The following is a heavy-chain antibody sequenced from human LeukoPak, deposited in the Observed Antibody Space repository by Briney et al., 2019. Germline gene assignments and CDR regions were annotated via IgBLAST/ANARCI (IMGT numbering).Heavy chain of an antibody. V-gene: IGHV1-18*01. CDR3: ARGGSYHPADY. J-gene: IGHJ4*02. CDR2: ISGYNGNT. CDR1: GYSFSTYG. Sequence: ASVNVSCKASGYSFSTYGITWVRQAPGQGLEWMGWISGYNGNTKYAQKFQGRVTMTTDTSTGKAYMDLRSLRFDDTAVYYCARGGSYHPADYCGQGTLVTVSS. D-gene: IGHD1-26*01.